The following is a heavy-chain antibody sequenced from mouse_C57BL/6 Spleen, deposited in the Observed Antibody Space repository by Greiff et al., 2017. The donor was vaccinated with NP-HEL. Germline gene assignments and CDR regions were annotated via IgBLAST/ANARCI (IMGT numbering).Heavy chain of an antibody. Sequence: EVKLVESEGGLVQPGSSMKLSCTASGFTFSDYYMAWVRQVPEKGLEWVANINYDGSSTYYLASLKSRFIISRDNAKNILYLQMSSVKAEDTAAYYCAGRCHGCMEYWGQGTSVTVSA. V-gene: IGHV5-16*02. CDR1: GFTFSDYY. J-gene: IGHJ4*01. CDR2: INYDGSST. D-gene: IGHD6-1*01. CDR3: AGRCHGCMEY.